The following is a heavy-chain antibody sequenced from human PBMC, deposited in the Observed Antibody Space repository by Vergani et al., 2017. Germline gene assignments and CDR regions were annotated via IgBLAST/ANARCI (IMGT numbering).Heavy chain of an antibody. V-gene: IGHV3-30*03. Sequence: QVHLVESGGGVVQPGRSLRLSCVVSGFTSSYYRMHWVRQVPGKGLEWVAVISYDGTKKYYADSVKGRFTISRDNSKSTLYLQMNSLRTEDTAVYYCATKSCCTPGCQIGYFREWGQGTLVTVSS. D-gene: IGHD1-1*01. CDR3: ATKSCCTPGCQIGYFRE. CDR1: GFTSSYYR. CDR2: ISYDGTKK. J-gene: IGHJ1*01.